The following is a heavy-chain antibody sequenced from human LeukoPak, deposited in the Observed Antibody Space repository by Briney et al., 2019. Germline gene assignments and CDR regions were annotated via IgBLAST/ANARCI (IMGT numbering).Heavy chain of an antibody. CDR3: AKVRVTPLDYYGTQRYYGMDV. CDR2: ISGSGGST. D-gene: IGHD1-14*01. V-gene: IGHV3-23*01. J-gene: IGHJ6*02. CDR1: GFTFSSYA. Sequence: GGSLRLSCAASGFTFSSYAMSWVRQAPGKGLEWVSAISGSGGSTYYADSVKGWFTISRDNSKNTLYLQMNSLRAEDTAVYYCAKVRVTPLDYYGTQRYYGMDVWGQGTTVTVSS.